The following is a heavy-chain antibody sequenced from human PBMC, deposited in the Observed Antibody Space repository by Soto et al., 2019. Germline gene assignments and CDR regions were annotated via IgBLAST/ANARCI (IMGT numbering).Heavy chain of an antibody. Sequence: GGSLRLSCAASGFTLSSYGMHWVRQAPGKGLEWVAVISYDGSNKYYADSVKGRFTISRDNSKNTLYLQMNSLRAEDTAVYYCAKDLLGYSYALYWGQGTLVTVSS. J-gene: IGHJ4*02. CDR2: ISYDGSNK. V-gene: IGHV3-30*18. D-gene: IGHD5-18*01. CDR1: GFTLSSYG. CDR3: AKDLLGYSYALY.